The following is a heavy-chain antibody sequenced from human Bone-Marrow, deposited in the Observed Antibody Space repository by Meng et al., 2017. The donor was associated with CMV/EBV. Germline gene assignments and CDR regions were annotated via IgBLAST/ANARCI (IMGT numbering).Heavy chain of an antibody. J-gene: IGHJ4*02. CDR1: GYTFTSYG. CDR2: ISAYNGNT. D-gene: IGHD1-26*01. CDR3: ARDFVGATQMGY. V-gene: IGHV1-18*01. Sequence: ASVKVSCKASGYTFTSYGISWVRQAPGQGLEWMGWISAYNGNTNYAQKLQGRVTMTTDTSTSTAYMELRSLRSDDTAAYYCARDFVGATQMGYWGQGTLVTVSS.